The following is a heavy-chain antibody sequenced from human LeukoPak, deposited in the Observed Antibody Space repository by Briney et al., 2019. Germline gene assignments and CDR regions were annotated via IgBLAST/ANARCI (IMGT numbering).Heavy chain of an antibody. V-gene: IGHV1-2*06. J-gene: IGHJ4*02. CDR2: ITPNTGGT. Sequence: GASVKVSCKASGYTFTGYYMHWVRQAPGQGLEWIGRITPNTGGTNSAQKFKGGVTMTRYTSISPAYIEQSSMRPDDTAVYYCARWPVGFGKYYYDSSGYYQGSWGQGTLVSVSS. CDR3: ARWPVGFGKYYYDSSGYYQGS. CDR1: GYTFTGYY. D-gene: IGHD3-22*01.